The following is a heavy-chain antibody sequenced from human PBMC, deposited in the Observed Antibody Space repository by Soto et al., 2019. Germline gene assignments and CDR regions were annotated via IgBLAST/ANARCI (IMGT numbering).Heavy chain of an antibody. CDR2: IIPALGVT. J-gene: IGHJ4*02. CDR3: ATNYDYGGD. V-gene: IGHV1-69*09. D-gene: IGHD4-17*01. CDR1: GGTFGSYV. Sequence: QVQLVQSGAEVKKPGSSVKVSCKASGGTFGSYVFSWVRQAPGQGLEWMGGIIPALGVTNYAQKFQGRVTITADQSTTTAYMELSRLRSEDTAVYYCATNYDYGGDWGQGTLVTVSS.